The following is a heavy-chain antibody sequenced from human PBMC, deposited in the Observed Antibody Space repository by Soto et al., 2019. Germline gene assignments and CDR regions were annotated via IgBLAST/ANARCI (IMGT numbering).Heavy chain of an antibody. Sequence: EVLLLESGGGLVQPGGSLRLSCVGTGFNFSAHAMSWVRQPPGRGLEWVSAIRGAGSSTYYADSVRGRFSISRDNSKNTVFLQMNSVRAEDTAVYYCATVGVPSIRSLLSRWFDLCGQGAQVTVSS. D-gene: IGHD3-3*01. CDR1: GFNFSAHA. J-gene: IGHJ5*02. CDR3: ATVGVPSIRSLLSRWFDL. V-gene: IGHV3-23*01. CDR2: IRGAGSST.